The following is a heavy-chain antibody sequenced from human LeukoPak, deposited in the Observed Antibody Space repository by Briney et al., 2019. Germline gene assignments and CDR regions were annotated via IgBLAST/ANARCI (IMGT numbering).Heavy chain of an antibody. CDR1: AYTFTGYY. J-gene: IGHJ4*02. D-gene: IGHD6-13*01. CDR2: INPNNGGA. Sequence: ASVKVSCKASAYTFTGYYMHWVRQAPGQGLEWLGWINPNNGGANYTQKFQGRVTMTRDTSTGTAYMELSRLRSDDAAVYYCARTLYIAAAPGGFDYWGQGTLVAVSS. V-gene: IGHV1-2*02. CDR3: ARTLYIAAAPGGFDY.